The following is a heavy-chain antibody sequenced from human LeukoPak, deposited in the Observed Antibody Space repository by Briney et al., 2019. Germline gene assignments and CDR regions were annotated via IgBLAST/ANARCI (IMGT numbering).Heavy chain of an antibody. CDR2: ISWNSGSI. D-gene: IGHD6-19*01. CDR3: AKSDSSGWYGGWFDP. J-gene: IGHJ5*02. CDR1: GFPFEDYA. V-gene: IGHV3-9*01. Sequence: SLRPSCAAPGFPFEDYAMPWVRQAPGKGLGWVSGISWNSGSIGYADSVKGRFTISRDNAKNSLYLQMNSLRAEDTALYYCAKSDSSGWYGGWFDPWGQGTLVTVSS.